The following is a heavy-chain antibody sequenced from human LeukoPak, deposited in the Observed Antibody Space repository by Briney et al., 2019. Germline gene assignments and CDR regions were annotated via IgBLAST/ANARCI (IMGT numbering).Heavy chain of an antibody. V-gene: IGHV3-49*03. CDR1: GFTFGDYA. Sequence: GGSLRLSCTASGFTFGDYAMSWFRQAPGKGLEWVGFIRSKAYGGTTEYAASVKGRFTISRDDSKSTAYLQMNSLKTEDTAVYYCTRDRFAAESDYWGQGTLVTVSS. CDR2: IRSKAYGGTT. CDR3: TRDRFAAESDY. D-gene: IGHD2-15*01. J-gene: IGHJ4*02.